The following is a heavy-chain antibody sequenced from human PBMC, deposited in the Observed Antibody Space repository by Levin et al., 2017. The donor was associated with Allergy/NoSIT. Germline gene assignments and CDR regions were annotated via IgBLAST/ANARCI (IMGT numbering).Heavy chain of an antibody. CDR2: ISYDGSNK. D-gene: IGHD2-15*01. J-gene: IGHJ3*02. CDR3: AKDSGCSGGSCYTDAFDI. V-gene: IGHV3-30*18. CDR1: GFTFSSYG. Sequence: GESLKISCAASGFTFSSYGMHWVRQAPGKGLEWVAVISYDGSNKYYADSVKGRFTISRDNSKNTLYLQMNSLRAEDTAVYYCAKDSGCSGGSCYTDAFDIWGQGTMVTVSS.